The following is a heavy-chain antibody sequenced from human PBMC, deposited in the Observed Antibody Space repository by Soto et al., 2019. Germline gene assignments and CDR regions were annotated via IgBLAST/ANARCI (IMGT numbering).Heavy chain of an antibody. CDR2: ISGSGDST. J-gene: IGHJ4*02. D-gene: IGHD6-13*01. V-gene: IGHV3-23*01. CDR3: ARRSSSWYFDC. Sequence: EVQLLESGGGLVQPGGSLRLSCAASGFTFSSYAMNWVRQAPGKGLEWVSVISGSGDSTYYADSVKGRFTISRDNSKNTLYLQMNSLRAEVTAVYYCARRSSSWYFDCWGQGTLVTVSS. CDR1: GFTFSSYA.